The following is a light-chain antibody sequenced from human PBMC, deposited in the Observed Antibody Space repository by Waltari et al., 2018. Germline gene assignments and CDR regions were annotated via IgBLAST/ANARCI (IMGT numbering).Light chain of an antibody. Sequence: AIQLTQSPSSLSASVGDRVTITCRASQGISSALAWYQQKPGKATKLLIYDASSLESWVPSRFSGSGSGTDFTLTISSLQPEDFATYYCQQFNNYRYTFGQGTKLEIK. CDR3: QQFNNYRYT. J-gene: IGKJ2*01. V-gene: IGKV1D-13*01. CDR2: DAS. CDR1: QGISSA.